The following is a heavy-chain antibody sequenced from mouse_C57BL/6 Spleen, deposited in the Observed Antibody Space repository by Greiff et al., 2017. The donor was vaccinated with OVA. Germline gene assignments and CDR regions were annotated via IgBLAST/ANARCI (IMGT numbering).Heavy chain of an antibody. V-gene: IGHV1-81*01. Sequence: QVQLKQSGAELARPGASVKLSCKASGYTFTSYGISWVKQRTGQGLEWIGWIYPRSGNTYYNEKFKGKATLTADKSSSTAYMELRSLTSEDSAVYFCARSEGIYDVYYDFDYWGQGTTLTVSS. CDR1: GYTFTSYG. CDR3: ARSEGIYDVYYDFDY. CDR2: IYPRSGNT. J-gene: IGHJ2*01. D-gene: IGHD2-3*01.